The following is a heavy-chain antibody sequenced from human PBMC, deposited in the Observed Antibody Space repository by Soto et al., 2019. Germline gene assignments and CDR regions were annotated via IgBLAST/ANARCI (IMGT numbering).Heavy chain of an antibody. J-gene: IGHJ6*02. V-gene: IGHV5-51*01. CDR3: AASILYYVMAV. CDR1: GYTFTNYW. CDR2: IYPGDSDT. Sequence: GEYLKISCKGSGYTFTNYWIGWVRQMPGKGLEWMGIIYPGDSDTKYNPSFQGQVTISADKSITTTYLRWTSLKASDTAIYYCAASILYYVMAVWGQGSTVIVSS.